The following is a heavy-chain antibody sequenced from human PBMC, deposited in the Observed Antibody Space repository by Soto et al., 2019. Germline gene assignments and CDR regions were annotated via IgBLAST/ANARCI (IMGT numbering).Heavy chain of an antibody. D-gene: IGHD7-27*01. CDR2: IFDSGTT. Sequence: QVQLQESGPGLVKPSQTLSLTCTVSGGSITSDYSCWSWIRQPPGRGLEWIGHIFDSGTTYTNPSLRSQVAISLDTPKNHFSLTLSSVTAADTAVYYCARGPSGDKVHYWGQGALVTVSS. CDR3: ARGPSGDKVHY. J-gene: IGHJ4*02. CDR1: GGSITSDYSC. V-gene: IGHV4-30-4*01.